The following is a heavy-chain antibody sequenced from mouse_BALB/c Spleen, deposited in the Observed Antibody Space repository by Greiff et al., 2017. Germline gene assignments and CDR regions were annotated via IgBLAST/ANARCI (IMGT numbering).Heavy chain of an antibody. CDR2: ISSGGSYT. CDR1: GFTFSSYG. CDR3: ARLAYYVMPYAMDY. D-gene: IGHD2-10*01. V-gene: IGHV5-6*01. J-gene: IGHJ4*01. Sequence: EVHLVESGGDLVKPGGSLKLSCAASGFTFSSYGMSWVRQTPDKRLEWVATISSGGSYTYYPDSVKGRFTISRDNAKNTLYLQMSSLKSEDTAMYYCARLAYYVMPYAMDYWGQGTPVTVSS.